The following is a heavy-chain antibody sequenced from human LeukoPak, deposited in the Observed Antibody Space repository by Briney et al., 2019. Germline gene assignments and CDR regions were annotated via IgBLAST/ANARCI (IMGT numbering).Heavy chain of an antibody. Sequence: GASVKVSCKASGYTFTSYYMHWVRQAPGQGLEWMGIINPSGGSTSYAQKFQGRVTMTRDTSTSTVYMELSSLRSEDAAVYYCARAISGPRCFDLWGRGTLVTVSS. CDR2: INPSGGST. J-gene: IGHJ2*01. D-gene: IGHD6-19*01. V-gene: IGHV1-46*01. CDR1: GYTFTSYY. CDR3: ARAISGPRCFDL.